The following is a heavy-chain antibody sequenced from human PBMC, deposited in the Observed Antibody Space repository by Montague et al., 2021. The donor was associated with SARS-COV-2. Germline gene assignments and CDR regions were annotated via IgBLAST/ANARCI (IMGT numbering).Heavy chain of an antibody. D-gene: IGHD2-2*01. Sequence: SVKVSCKASGGTFSSYAISWVRQAPGQGLEWMGGIIPIFGTANYAQKFQGRVTITADESTSTAYMELSSLRSEDTAVYYCARGGWVVPGGSGGYYYYYYMDVWGEGTTVTVSS. CDR2: IIPIFGTA. CDR1: GGTFSSYA. CDR3: ARGGWVVPGGSGGYYYYYYMDV. J-gene: IGHJ6*03. V-gene: IGHV1-69*13.